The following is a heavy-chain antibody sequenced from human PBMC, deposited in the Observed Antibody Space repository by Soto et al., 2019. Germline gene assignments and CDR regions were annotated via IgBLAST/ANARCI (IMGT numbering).Heavy chain of an antibody. V-gene: IGHV4-38-2*01. CDR2: IYRSGNT. CDR1: AYSITNAYY. J-gene: IGHJ3*02. Sequence: SETLSLTCAVSAYSITNAYYWAWIRQPPGKGLEWIGSIYRSGNTYYNPSLKSRVTISVDTSENHFSLKLISVTAADTAVYYCARGEHDAYAIWGQGTMVT. CDR3: ARGEHDAYAI.